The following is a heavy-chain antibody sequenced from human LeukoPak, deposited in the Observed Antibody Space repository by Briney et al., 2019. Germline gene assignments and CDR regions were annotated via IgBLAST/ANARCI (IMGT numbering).Heavy chain of an antibody. CDR1: GYTFTSCG. D-gene: IGHD3-22*01. J-gene: IGHJ4*02. CDR3: ARDYKSYYYDSSGYYYHLVDCGY. Sequence: ASVKVSCKASGYTFTSCGISWVRQAPGQGLEWMGWISAYNGNTNYAQKLQGRVTMTTDTSTSTAYMELRSLRSDDTAVYYCARDYKSYYYDSSGYYYHLVDCGYWGQGTLVTVSS. V-gene: IGHV1-18*01. CDR2: ISAYNGNT.